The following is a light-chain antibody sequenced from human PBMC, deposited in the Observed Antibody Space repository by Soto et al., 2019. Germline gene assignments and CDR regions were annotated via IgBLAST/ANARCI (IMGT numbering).Light chain of an antibody. CDR1: QTVSSNN. Sequence: DIVLTQSPGTLSLSPGERATLSCRASQTVSSNNLAWYQQKRGQAPRLLIYGASSRAAAIPDRFRGSGSGTDFTLIISSLAPEAFAVYYCQQYGSSPFTFAPGTAVNIK. V-gene: IGKV3-20*01. CDR3: QQYGSSPFT. CDR2: GAS. J-gene: IGKJ3*01.